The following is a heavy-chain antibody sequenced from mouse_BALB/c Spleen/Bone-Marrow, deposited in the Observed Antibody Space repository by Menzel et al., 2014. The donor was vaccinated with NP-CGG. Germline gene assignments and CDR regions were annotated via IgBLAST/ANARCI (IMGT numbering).Heavy chain of an antibody. V-gene: IGHV14-3*02. J-gene: IGHJ3*01. CDR2: IDPANGNT. Sequence: VQLQQPGAELVKPGASVKLSCTASGFNIEDTYVHWVKQRPEQGLEWIGRIDPANGNTKYDPKFQGKATVTSATSSNTAYLHLNSLTSEDTAVYYCAEGYDSWFAYWGQGTLVTVSA. D-gene: IGHD2-2*01. CDR3: AEGYDSWFAY. CDR1: GFNIEDTY.